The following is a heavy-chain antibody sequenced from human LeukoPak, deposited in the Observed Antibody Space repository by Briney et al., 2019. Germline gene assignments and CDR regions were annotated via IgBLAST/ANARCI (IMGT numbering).Heavy chain of an antibody. CDR2: IWYDGTRE. J-gene: IGHJ4*02. Sequence: PGGSLRLSCVASGFTLSSHGMHWVRQAPGKGLEWEALIWYDGTRENYADSVKGRFTISRDLSKNTLNLQMNSLRVDDTAVFYCARDLSFGSLDFRGQGTLVTVSS. CDR1: GFTLSSHG. D-gene: IGHD1-26*01. V-gene: IGHV3-33*01. CDR3: ARDLSFGSLDF.